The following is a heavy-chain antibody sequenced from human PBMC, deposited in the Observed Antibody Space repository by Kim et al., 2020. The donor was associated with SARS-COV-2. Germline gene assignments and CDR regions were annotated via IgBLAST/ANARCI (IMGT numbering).Heavy chain of an antibody. D-gene: IGHD6-13*01. V-gene: IGHV3-74*01. Sequence: APLKGRFTLSKENAKSTLYLHMNNLRAEETAVYYCARGQQFLTNTFDIWGQGTMVSVSS. CDR3: ARGQQFLTNTFDI. J-gene: IGHJ3*02.